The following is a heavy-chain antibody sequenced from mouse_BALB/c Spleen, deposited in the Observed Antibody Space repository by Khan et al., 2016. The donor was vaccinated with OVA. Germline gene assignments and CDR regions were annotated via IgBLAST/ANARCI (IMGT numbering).Heavy chain of an antibody. Sequence: QIQLVQSGPELKKPGETVKISCKASGYTFTNYGMNWVKQAPGKGLKWMGWINTYTGEPTYADDFKGRFAFSLEASASTAYLQIKHLKNEDTATYFCARSNGNYWFAYWGQGTLVTVSA. CDR1: GYTFTNYG. J-gene: IGHJ3*01. CDR2: INTYTGEP. D-gene: IGHD2-1*01. V-gene: IGHV9-3-1*01. CDR3: ARSNGNYWFAY.